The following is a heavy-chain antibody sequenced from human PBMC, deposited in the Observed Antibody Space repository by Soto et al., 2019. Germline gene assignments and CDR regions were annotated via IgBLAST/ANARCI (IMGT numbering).Heavy chain of an antibody. J-gene: IGHJ6*02. D-gene: IGHD2-21*02. CDR3: ARGRPAYCGGDCYSYYYYGMDV. CDR1: GFTFSSYA. Sequence: QVQLVESGGGVVQPGRSLRLSCAASGFTFSSYAMHWVRQAPGKGLEWVAVISYDGSNKYYADSVKGRFTISRDNSKNTLYLQMNSLRAEDTAVYYCARGRPAYCGGDCYSYYYYGMDVWGQGTTVTVSS. CDR2: ISYDGSNK. V-gene: IGHV3-30-3*01.